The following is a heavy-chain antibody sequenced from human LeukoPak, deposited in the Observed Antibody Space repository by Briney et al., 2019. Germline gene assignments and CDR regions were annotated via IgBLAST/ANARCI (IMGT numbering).Heavy chain of an antibody. CDR2: MNPNSGNT. Sequence: ASVKVSCKASGYTFTSYDINRVRQATGQGLEWMGWMNPNSGNTGYAQKFQGRVTMTRNTSISTAYMELSSLRSEDTAVYYCASRVAVAGRYEVFDYWGQGTLVTVSS. J-gene: IGHJ4*02. V-gene: IGHV1-8*01. CDR3: ASRVAVAGRYEVFDY. CDR1: GYTFTSYD. D-gene: IGHD6-19*01.